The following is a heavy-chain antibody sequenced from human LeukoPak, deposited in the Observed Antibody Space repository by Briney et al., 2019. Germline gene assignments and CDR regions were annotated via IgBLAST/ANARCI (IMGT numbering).Heavy chain of an antibody. V-gene: IGHV3-48*03. CDR1: GFTFSSYE. D-gene: IGHD1-1*01. Sequence: GGSLRLSCSASGFTFSSYETNWVRQAPGKGLEWVSYISSSGSSIFYADSVQGRFTISRDNAKNSLYLQMNSLRAEDTAVYYCARDKNVATGPRVLFDYWGQGSLVTVSS. CDR3: ARDKNVATGPRVLFDY. CDR2: ISSSGSSI. J-gene: IGHJ4*02.